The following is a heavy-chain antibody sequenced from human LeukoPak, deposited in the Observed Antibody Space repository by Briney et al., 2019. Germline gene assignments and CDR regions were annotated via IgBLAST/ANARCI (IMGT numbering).Heavy chain of an antibody. D-gene: IGHD3-3*01. V-gene: IGHV1-18*01. CDR3: ARSYDFWSGYYPPTYYYYGMDV. J-gene: IGHJ6*02. Sequence: ASVKVSCKASGYTFTSYGISWVRQVPGQGLEWMGWISAYNGNTNYAQKLQGRVTMTTDTSTSTAYMELRSLRSDDTAVYYCARSYDFWSGYYPPTYYYYGMDVWGQGTTVTVSS. CDR2: ISAYNGNT. CDR1: GYTFTSYG.